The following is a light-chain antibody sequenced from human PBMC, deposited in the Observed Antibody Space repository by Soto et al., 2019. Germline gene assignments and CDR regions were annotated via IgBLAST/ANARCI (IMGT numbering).Light chain of an antibody. V-gene: IGKV1-5*01. Sequence: DIQMTQSPSTLPTSIGDRVTITCRASQSISSWLAWYQQKPGKAPNLLIYDASSLVSGVPSRFSGSGSGTEFTLTISSLQPDDFATYYCQQANRDSRTFGQGTKV. CDR3: QQANRDSRT. CDR2: DAS. J-gene: IGKJ1*01. CDR1: QSISSW.